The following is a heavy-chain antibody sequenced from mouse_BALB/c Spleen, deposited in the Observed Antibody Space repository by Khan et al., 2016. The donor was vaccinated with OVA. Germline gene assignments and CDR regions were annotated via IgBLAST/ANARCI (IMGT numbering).Heavy chain of an antibody. V-gene: IGHV3-2*02. D-gene: IGHD1-1*01. Sequence: VQLQESGPGLVKPSQSLSLTCTVTGYSITTDYAWNWIRQFPGNKLEWMGFISYSGNTKYNPSLKSRISITRDTSKNQFFLQLKSVTTEDTARYYCARVYGGDFDYWGRGTTLTVSS. CDR2: ISYSGNT. CDR1: GYSITTDYA. CDR3: ARVYGGDFDY. J-gene: IGHJ2*01.